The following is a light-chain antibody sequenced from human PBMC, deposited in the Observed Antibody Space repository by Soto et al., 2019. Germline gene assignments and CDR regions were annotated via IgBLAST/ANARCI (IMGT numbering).Light chain of an antibody. CDR2: GES. CDR1: QSVSSSY. V-gene: IGKV3-20*01. CDR3: QQYGSSWT. J-gene: IGKJ5*01. Sequence: EIVMTQSPGTLSLSPGERATLSCRASQSVSSSYLAWYQQKPGQAPRLLIYGESIRATGIPDRFSGSGSGKDFTITTSRLETEDFAVYYCQQYGSSWTFGQGTRLEIK.